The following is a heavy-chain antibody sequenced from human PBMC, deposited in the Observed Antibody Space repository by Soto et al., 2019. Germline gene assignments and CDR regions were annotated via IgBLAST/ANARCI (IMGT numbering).Heavy chain of an antibody. CDR1: GYTFTSYY. V-gene: IGHV1-46*01. J-gene: IGHJ6*02. D-gene: IGHD3-9*01. CDR3: ARGQLGWGNVLRYFDWLSDYYYGMDV. Sequence: ASVKVSCKASGYTFTSYYMHWVRQAPGQGLEWMGIINPSGGSTSYAQKFQGRVTMTRDTSTSTVYMELSSLRSEDTAVYYCARGQLGWGNVLRYFDWLSDYYYGMDVWGQGTTVTVS. CDR2: INPSGGST.